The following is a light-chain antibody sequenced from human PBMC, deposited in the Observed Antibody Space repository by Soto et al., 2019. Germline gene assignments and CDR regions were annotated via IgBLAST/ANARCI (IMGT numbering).Light chain of an antibody. Sequence: QSALTQPASVSGSLGQSITISCTGTSTDFGGYNYVSWYQQLPGRAPKLILFEVSNRPSGVSNRFSGSKSGNTASLTISGLQAEDEADYYCSSYTVVITLEVFGPGTKVTVL. J-gene: IGLJ1*01. CDR1: STDFGGYNY. CDR3: SSYTVVITLEV. CDR2: EVS. V-gene: IGLV2-14*01.